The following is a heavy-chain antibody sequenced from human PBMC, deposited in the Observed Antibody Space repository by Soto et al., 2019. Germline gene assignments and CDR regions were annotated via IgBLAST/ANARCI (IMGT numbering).Heavy chain of an antibody. J-gene: IGHJ5*02. CDR1: GFTFSNYW. CDR3: ARRFQDSSGYCPFDP. Sequence: EVQLVESGGGLVQPGGSLRLSCAASGFTFSNYWMHWVRQAPGQGLVWVSRIKNDGSSPSYADSVKGRFTISRDNAKNTLYLQMNSLRAEDTAVYYCARRFQDSSGYCPFDPWGQGTLVTVSS. CDR2: IKNDGSSP. V-gene: IGHV3-74*01. D-gene: IGHD3-22*01.